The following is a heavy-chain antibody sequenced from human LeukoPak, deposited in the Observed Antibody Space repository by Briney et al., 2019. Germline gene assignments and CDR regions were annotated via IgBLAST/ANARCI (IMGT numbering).Heavy chain of an antibody. CDR3: ARSLGELSLAAAY. Sequence: GGSLRLSCAASGFTLSDAYMTWVRQAPGKGLEWVSCISSSSSYIYYADSVKGRFTISRDNAKNSLYLQMNSLRVEDTAVYYCARSLGELSLAAAYWGQGILVTVSS. CDR1: GFTLSDAY. CDR2: ISSSSSYI. D-gene: IGHD3-16*02. V-gene: IGHV3-21*01. J-gene: IGHJ4*02.